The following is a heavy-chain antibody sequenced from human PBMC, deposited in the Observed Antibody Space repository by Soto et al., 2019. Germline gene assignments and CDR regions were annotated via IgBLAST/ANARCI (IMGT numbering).Heavy chain of an antibody. D-gene: IGHD3-3*01. CDR2: ISGSGGST. Sequence: GGSLRLSCAASGFTFSSYAMSWVRQAPGKGLEWVSAISGSGGSTYYADSVKGRFTISRDNSKNTLYLQMNSLRAEDTAVYYCAKGFMRITIFGVVTIDYWGQGTLVTVSS. CDR3: AKGFMRITIFGVVTIDY. CDR1: GFTFSSYA. J-gene: IGHJ4*02. V-gene: IGHV3-23*01.